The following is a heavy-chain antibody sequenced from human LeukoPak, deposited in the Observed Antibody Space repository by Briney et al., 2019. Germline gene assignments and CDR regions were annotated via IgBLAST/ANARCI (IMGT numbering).Heavy chain of an antibody. D-gene: IGHD2-8*01. V-gene: IGHV1-69*05. CDR2: IIPIFGTA. J-gene: IGHJ6*02. CDR1: GGTFSSYA. CDR3: ATPSEGWSYYYYYGMDV. Sequence: ASVKVSCKASGGTFSSYAISWVRQAPGQGLEWMGGIIPIFGTANYAQKFQGRVTMTRNTSISTAYMELSSLRSEDTAVYYCATPSEGWSYYYYYGMDVWGQGTTVTVSS.